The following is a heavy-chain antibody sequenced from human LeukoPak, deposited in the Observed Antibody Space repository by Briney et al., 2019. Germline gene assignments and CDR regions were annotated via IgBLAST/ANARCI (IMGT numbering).Heavy chain of an antibody. V-gene: IGHV3-21*06. CDR2: IDSHGGYM. CDR1: GFTFNTYS. Sequence: GGSLRLSCEASGFTFNTYSMNWSRQAPGKGREWVSSIDSHGGYMFYANSVKGRFIISRDNAKDSLYPQMNSLRVEDTAVYYCLRGDRRDYWGQGTLVTVSS. J-gene: IGHJ4*02. CDR3: LRGDRRDY.